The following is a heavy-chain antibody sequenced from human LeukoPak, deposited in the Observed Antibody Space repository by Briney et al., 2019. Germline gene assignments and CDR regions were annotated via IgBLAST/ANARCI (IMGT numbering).Heavy chain of an antibody. Sequence: SGGSLRLSCAASGFTFSSYAMSWVLQAPGKGLEWVSAISGSGGSTYYADSVKGRFTISRDNSKNTLYLQMNSLRAEDTAVYYCAAAIFGVVRPGDNWFDPWGQGTLVTVSS. J-gene: IGHJ5*02. CDR1: GFTFSSYA. CDR3: AAAIFGVVRPGDNWFDP. CDR2: ISGSGGST. V-gene: IGHV3-23*01. D-gene: IGHD3-3*02.